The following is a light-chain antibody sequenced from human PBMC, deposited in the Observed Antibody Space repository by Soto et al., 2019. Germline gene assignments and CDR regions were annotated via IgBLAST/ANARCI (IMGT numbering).Light chain of an antibody. Sequence: QPVLTQPPSVSGAPGQRVIISCTGSSSNIGAGRDVHWYRQFPGEAPKFLIFDSNHRPSGVPDRFSVSKSGASASLAIPGLRPEDEGDYFCQSYGTSLSGLYVFGTGTKLTVL. CDR2: DSN. CDR3: QSYGTSLSGLYV. CDR1: SSNIGAGRD. J-gene: IGLJ1*01. V-gene: IGLV1-40*01.